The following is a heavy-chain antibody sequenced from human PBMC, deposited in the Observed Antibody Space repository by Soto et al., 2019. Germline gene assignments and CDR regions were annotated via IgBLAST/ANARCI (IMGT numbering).Heavy chain of an antibody. Sequence: QVQLQEPGPGLVKPSETLSLTCTVSGGSISSYYWSWIRQPPGKGLEWIGYIYYSGSTNYNPSLKSRVTISVDTSKNQFSLKLSSVTAADTAVYYCAREGSSGWWKPLWFDPWGQGTLVTVSS. CDR3: AREGSSGWWKPLWFDP. V-gene: IGHV4-59*01. CDR1: GGSISSYY. CDR2: IYYSGST. D-gene: IGHD6-19*01. J-gene: IGHJ5*02.